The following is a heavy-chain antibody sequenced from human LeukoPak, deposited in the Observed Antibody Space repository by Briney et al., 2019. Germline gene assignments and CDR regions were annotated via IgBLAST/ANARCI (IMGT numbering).Heavy chain of an antibody. CDR3: AKDYMTTVTEFDP. J-gene: IGHJ5*02. V-gene: IGHV3-23*01. CDR1: GFTLSSYE. CDR2: IDYSGGST. Sequence: PGGSLRLSCTASGFTLSSYEMSWIRQAPGKGLEWVSSIDYSGGSTHYADSVMGRFTISRDNSKNTLYLQMNSLRAEDTAVYYCAKDYMTTVTEFDPWGQGTLVTVSS. D-gene: IGHD4-17*01.